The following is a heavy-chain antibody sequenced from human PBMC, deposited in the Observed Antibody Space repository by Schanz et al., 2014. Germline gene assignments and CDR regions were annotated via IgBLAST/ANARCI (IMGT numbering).Heavy chain of an antibody. CDR2: IHHSGSI. CDR3: ARLMVPGWFDP. CDR1: GGPFSGYF. V-gene: IGHV4-34*01. D-gene: IGHD3-10*01. J-gene: IGHJ5*02. Sequence: QVQLQQWGAGLLKPSETLSLTCAVYGGPFSGYFWSWIRQSPGKGLQWIGEIHHSGSIIYNPSLRSGVTISMDPSKNQLFLKVTSVTAADTAVYYCARLMVPGWFDPWGQGQLVTVSS.